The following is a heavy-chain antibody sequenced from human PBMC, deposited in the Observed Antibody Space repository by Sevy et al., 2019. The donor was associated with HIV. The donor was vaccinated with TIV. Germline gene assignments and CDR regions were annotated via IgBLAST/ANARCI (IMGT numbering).Heavy chain of an antibody. J-gene: IGHJ4*02. D-gene: IGHD4-17*01. V-gene: IGHV3-30*18. CDR3: AKEDYGGNLPNSFAY. CDR2: ISYDGNNR. CDR1: GFTFSDHG. Sequence: GGSLRLSCAASGFTFSDHGMHWVRQAPGKGLDWVAAISYDGNNRYYADSVKGRFTISRDKSKNTLYLQMDSVRPEDTAVYYCAKEDYGGNLPNSFAYWGQGTRVTVSS.